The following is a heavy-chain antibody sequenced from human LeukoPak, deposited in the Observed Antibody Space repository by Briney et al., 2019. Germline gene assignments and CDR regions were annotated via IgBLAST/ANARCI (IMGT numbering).Heavy chain of an antibody. CDR2: ISPDGTSK. V-gene: IGHV3-30-3*01. Sequence: GGSLRLSCVASKFIFIDSPMHWVRQPPGKGLQWVAVISPDGTSKYYADSVKGRFTISRDNSKDTLFLQMESLRIEDTAVYYRARDPLSPEPWGQGTLVTVSS. CDR3: ARDPLSPEP. J-gene: IGHJ5*02. CDR1: KFIFIDSP.